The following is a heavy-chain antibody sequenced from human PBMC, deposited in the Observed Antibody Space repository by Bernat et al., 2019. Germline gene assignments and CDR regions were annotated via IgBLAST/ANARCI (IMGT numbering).Heavy chain of an antibody. J-gene: IGHJ4*02. V-gene: IGHV3-30*18. Sequence: QVQLVESGGGVVQPGRSLRLSCAASGFTFSNYGMHWVRQAPGKGLEWVAVISYDGSNKYYADSVKGRFTISRDNSKNTLYLQMNSLRAEDTAVYYCAKAIDPKDITMISRWGQGTLVTVSS. CDR3: AKAIDPKDITMISR. CDR1: GFTFSNYG. CDR2: ISYDGSNK. D-gene: IGHD3-22*01.